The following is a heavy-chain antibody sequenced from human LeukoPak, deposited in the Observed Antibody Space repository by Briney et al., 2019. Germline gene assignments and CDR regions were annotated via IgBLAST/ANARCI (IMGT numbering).Heavy chain of an antibody. V-gene: IGHV1-18*01. J-gene: IGHJ1*01. Sequence: ASVKVSCKASGYTFTSYAISWFRQAPGQGLEWMGWISAYNGDTNYAQIVQGRVIMTTDTSTSTAYMELRSLRSDDTAAYYCARALYYYDSSGYYSDFQHWGQGTLVTVSS. CDR2: ISAYNGDT. D-gene: IGHD3-22*01. CDR3: ARALYYYDSSGYYSDFQH. CDR1: GYTFTSYA.